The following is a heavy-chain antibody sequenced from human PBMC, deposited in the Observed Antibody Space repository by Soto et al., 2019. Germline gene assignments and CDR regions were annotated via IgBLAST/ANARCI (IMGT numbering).Heavy chain of an antibody. CDR1: GFSLTTSGVG. Sequence: QITLNESGPTVVRPTETLTLTCRFSGFSLTTSGVGVGWVRQSAGKAPEWLALIYWDDDNRYSESLKSRLTITQHTSKHQVVLTVANVYATDTSNYYCAHRCIRTVFGLVTATALYFGLWCQGTPVAVSS. D-gene: IGHD3-3*01. CDR2: IYWDDDN. J-gene: IGHJ4*02. V-gene: IGHV2-5*02. CDR3: AHRCIRTVFGLVTATALYFGL.